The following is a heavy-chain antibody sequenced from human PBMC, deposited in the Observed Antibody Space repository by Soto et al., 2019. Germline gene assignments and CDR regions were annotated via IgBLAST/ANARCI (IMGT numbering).Heavy chain of an antibody. CDR1: GYTFTSYY. CDR3: ASDRIGDNCSGGSCYEDNAFGI. J-gene: IGHJ3*02. CDR2: INPSGGST. D-gene: IGHD2-15*01. Sequence: GASVKVSCKASGYTFTSYYMHWVRQAPGQGLEWMGIINPSGGSTSYAQKFQGRVTMTRDTSTSTVYMELSSLRSEDTAVYYCASDRIGDNCSGGSCYEDNAFGIWGQGTMITVSS. V-gene: IGHV1-46*01.